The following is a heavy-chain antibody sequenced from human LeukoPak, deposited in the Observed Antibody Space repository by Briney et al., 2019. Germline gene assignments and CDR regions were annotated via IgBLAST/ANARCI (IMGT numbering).Heavy chain of an antibody. CDR3: AALGYHYYYMDV. CDR2: IIPIFGTA. V-gene: IGHV1-69*05. CDR1: GGTFSSYA. J-gene: IGHJ6*03. Sequence: ASVKVSCKASGGTFSSYAISWVRQAPGQGLEWMGGIIPIFGTANYAQKFQGRVTITTDESTSTAYMELSSLRSGDTAVYYCAALGYHYYYMDVWGKGTTVTVSS.